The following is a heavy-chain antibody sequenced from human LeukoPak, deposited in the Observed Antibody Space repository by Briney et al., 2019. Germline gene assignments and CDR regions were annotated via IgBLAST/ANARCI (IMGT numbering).Heavy chain of an antibody. CDR3: ARVSSRWLPNAFDI. D-gene: IGHD2-15*01. CDR1: GGSFSGYY. CDR2: INHSGST. Sequence: PSETLSLTCAVYGGSFSGYYWSWIRQPPGKGLEWIGEINHSGSTNYNPSLKSRVTISVDTSKNQFSLKLSSVTAADTAVNYCARVSSRWLPNAFDIWGQGTMVTVSS. V-gene: IGHV4-34*01. J-gene: IGHJ3*02.